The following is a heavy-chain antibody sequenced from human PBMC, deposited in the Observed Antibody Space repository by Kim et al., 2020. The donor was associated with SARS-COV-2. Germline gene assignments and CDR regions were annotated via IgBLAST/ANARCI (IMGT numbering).Heavy chain of an antibody. CDR3: ARGGHYDSSASDY. Sequence: YNPSLKSRVTISVDTPKNQFSLRLSSVTAADTAVYYCARGGHYDSSASDYWGQGTLVTVSS. V-gene: IGHV4-59*09. J-gene: IGHJ4*02. D-gene: IGHD3-22*01.